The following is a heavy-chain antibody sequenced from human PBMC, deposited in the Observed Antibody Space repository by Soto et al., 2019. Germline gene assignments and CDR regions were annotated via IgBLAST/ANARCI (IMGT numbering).Heavy chain of an antibody. D-gene: IGHD3-3*01. V-gene: IGHV3-23*01. CDR3: AKVPNYAFWSGYYIYFDY. CDR1: GFTFRSYG. J-gene: IGHJ4*02. CDR2: ISGSGGST. Sequence: GGSLRLSCAASGFTFRSYGMNWVRQAPGKGLEWVAAISGSGGSTYYADSVKGRFTISRDNSKNTLYLQMNSLRAEDTAVYYWAKVPNYAFWSGYYIYFDYWGQGTLVTVSS.